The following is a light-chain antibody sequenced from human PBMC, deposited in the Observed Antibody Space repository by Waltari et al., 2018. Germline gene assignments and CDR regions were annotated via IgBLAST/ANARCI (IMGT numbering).Light chain of an antibody. CDR1: SSDIASYHL. V-gene: IGLV2-23*01. Sequence: QSALTQPASVSGSPGQSITISCTGTSSDIASYHLFSWYQQHPGKAPKLIIYEANKRPSGVSSRFSGSKSGNTASLTISGPQAEDEANYYCYAYAGTRGVFGTGTKVTVL. CDR2: EAN. J-gene: IGLJ1*01. CDR3: YAYAGTRGV.